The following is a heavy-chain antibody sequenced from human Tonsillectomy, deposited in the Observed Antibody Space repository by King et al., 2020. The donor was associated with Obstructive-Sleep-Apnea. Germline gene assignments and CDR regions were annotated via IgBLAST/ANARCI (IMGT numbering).Heavy chain of an antibody. J-gene: IGHJ4*02. CDR2: ISYDGSNK. V-gene: IGHV3-30*04. Sequence: VQLVESGGGVVQPGRSLRLSCAASGFTFSSYAMHWVRQAPCKGLEGVAVISYDGSNKYYADSVKGRFTISRDNSKNPLYLQMNSLRAEDTAVYYCARGPTSSGYYLDYWGQGTLVTVSS. D-gene: IGHD3-22*01. CDR1: GFTFSSYA. CDR3: ARGPTSSGYYLDY.